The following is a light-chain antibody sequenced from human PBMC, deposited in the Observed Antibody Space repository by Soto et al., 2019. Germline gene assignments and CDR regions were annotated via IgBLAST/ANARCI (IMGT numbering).Light chain of an antibody. Sequence: QSVLTQPPSVSAAPGQKVTVSCSGSSSNIGNNHVSWYQHLPGTAPKVLIYDNNKRPPGIPDRFSGSKSATSATLDITGRQTGDEADYYCGSWDRSLRGWVFGGGTKLTVL. V-gene: IGLV1-51*01. CDR3: GSWDRSLRGWV. J-gene: IGLJ3*02. CDR1: SSNIGNNH. CDR2: DNN.